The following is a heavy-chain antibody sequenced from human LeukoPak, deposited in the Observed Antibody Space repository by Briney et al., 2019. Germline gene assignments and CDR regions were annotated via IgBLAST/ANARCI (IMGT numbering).Heavy chain of an antibody. CDR2: VSDDGDKT. CDR3: AGRTYYFDY. J-gene: IGHJ4*02. V-gene: IGHV3-23*01. D-gene: IGHD3-16*01. CDR1: GFNFRNYG. Sequence: PGRSLRLSCVASGFNFRNYGMNWVRQAPGKGREWVAAVSDDGDKTYYGDSVKGRFTVSRDNSKNTLYLQMSSLRAEDTAVYYCAGRTYYFDYWGQGTLVTVSS.